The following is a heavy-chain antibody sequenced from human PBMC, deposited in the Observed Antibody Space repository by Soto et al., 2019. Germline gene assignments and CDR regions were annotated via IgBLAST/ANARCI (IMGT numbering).Heavy chain of an antibody. CDR2: ISYDGSNK. J-gene: IGHJ6*02. CDR3: AKDTLYYDFWSGYYPPGMDV. D-gene: IGHD3-3*01. V-gene: IGHV3-30*18. Sequence: GGSLRLSCAASGFTFSSYGMHWVRQAPGKGLERVAVISYDGSNKYYADSVKGRFTISRDNSKNTLYLQMNSLRAEDTAVYYCAKDTLYYDFWSGYYPPGMDVWGQGTTVTVSS. CDR1: GFTFSSYG.